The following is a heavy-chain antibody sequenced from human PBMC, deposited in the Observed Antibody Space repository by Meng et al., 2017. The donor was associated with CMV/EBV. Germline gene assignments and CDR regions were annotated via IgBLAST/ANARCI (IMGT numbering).Heavy chain of an antibody. V-gene: IGHV1-69*12. J-gene: IGHJ2*01. D-gene: IGHD4-17*01. CDR2: IIPIFGTA. Sequence: QGQLVQSGAEVKKPGSSVKVSCKASGGTFSSYAISWVRQAPVQGLEWMGGIIPIFGTANYAQKFQGRVTITADESTSTAYMELSSLRSEDTAVYYCAREVDDYGDGWYFDLWGRGTLVTVSS. CDR3: AREVDDYGDGWYFDL. CDR1: GGTFSSYA.